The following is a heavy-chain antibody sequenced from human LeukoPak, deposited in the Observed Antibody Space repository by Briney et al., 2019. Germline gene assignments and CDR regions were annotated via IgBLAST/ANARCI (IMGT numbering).Heavy chain of an antibody. J-gene: IGHJ4*02. Sequence: GESLKISCKGSGYNFPGYWIGWVRQMPGKGLEWMGIIYPGDSDTRYSPSFQGQVTISADKSISTAYLQWSSLKASDTAMYYCARQGEYSSSYYFDYWGQGTLVTVPS. CDR3: ARQGEYSSSYYFDY. D-gene: IGHD6-6*01. CDR1: GYNFPGYW. V-gene: IGHV5-51*01. CDR2: IYPGDSDT.